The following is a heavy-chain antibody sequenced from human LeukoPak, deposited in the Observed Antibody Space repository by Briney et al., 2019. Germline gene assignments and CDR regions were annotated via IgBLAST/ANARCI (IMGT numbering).Heavy chain of an antibody. CDR1: GFTFSNSA. J-gene: IGHJ4*02. Sequence: GGSLRLSCAASGFTFSNSAMHWVRQAPGKGLEWVAVISCDGNNKYYADSVKGRFTISRDNSKNTLYVQMNSLRAEDTAVYYCTRDGPVAGKGGFDYWGQGTLVTVSS. D-gene: IGHD6-19*01. V-gene: IGHV3-30*04. CDR3: TRDGPVAGKGGFDY. CDR2: ISCDGNNK.